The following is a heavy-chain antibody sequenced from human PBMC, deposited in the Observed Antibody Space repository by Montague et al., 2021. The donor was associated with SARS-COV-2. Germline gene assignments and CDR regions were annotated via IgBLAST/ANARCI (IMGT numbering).Heavy chain of an antibody. D-gene: IGHD6-19*01. CDR3: AREGCGWYYFDY. V-gene: IGHV4-61*02. J-gene: IGHJ4*02. CDR1: GGSISSGSYY. Sequence: TLSLTCTVSGGSISSGSYYWSWIRQPAGKGLEWIGRIYTSGSTNYNPSLKSRVTISVDTSKNQFSLKLSSVTAADTAVYYCAREGCGWYYFDYWGQGTLVTVSS. CDR2: IYTSGST.